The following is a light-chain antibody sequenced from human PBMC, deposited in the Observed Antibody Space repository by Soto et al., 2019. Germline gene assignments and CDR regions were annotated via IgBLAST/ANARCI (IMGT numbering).Light chain of an antibody. CDR3: QKYDTAPFT. Sequence: DVQMPQSPSSLSASVGDTVTITCRASQGIAFYLAWFQQRPGKAPNLLISAASNLQSGVPSRFSGSGSGTDFTLTISSLQPEDVATYYCQKYDTAPFTFGPGTRVEVK. V-gene: IGKV1-27*01. CDR1: QGIAFY. J-gene: IGKJ3*01. CDR2: AAS.